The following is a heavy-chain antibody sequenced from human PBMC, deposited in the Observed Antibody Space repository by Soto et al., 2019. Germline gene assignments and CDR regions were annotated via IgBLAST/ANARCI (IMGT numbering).Heavy chain of an antibody. J-gene: IGHJ4*02. CDR3: ARDRRDGYNFDY. CDR2: ISSSTNYI. D-gene: IGHD5-12*01. CDR1: GFTFSSYS. V-gene: IGHV3-21*01. Sequence: EVQLVESGGGLVKPGGSLRLSCAASGFTFSSYSMNWVRQAPGKGLEWVSSISSSTNYIYYADSVKGRFTISRDNAKNSLYLQMNGLRAEDTAVYYCARDRRDGYNFDYWGQGALVTVSS.